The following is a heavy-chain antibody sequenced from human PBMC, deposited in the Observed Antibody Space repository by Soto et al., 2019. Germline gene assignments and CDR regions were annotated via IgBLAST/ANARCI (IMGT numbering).Heavy chain of an antibody. J-gene: IGHJ4*02. D-gene: IGHD5-18*01. Sequence: QVHLVQSGAEVKKPGASVKVSCKASGYTFTNYYIHWVRQAPGQGLEWLGIIRPSGGRTEYAQRFPGRVTMTRDTSTSTVYMELTSLTSADTAVYYCARKPNESYYFDYWGQGTLVTVAA. CDR3: ARKPNESYYFDY. CDR1: GYTFTNYY. V-gene: IGHV1-46*01. CDR2: IRPSGGRT.